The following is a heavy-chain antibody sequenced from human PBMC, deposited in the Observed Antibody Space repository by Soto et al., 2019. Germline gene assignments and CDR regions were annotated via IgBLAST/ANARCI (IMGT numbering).Heavy chain of an antibody. CDR1: GFTFSSYA. CDR2: ISGSGGST. CDR3: EKDSSGWDYYYYYGMDV. D-gene: IGHD6-19*01. V-gene: IGHV3-23*01. J-gene: IGHJ6*02. Sequence: PGGSLRLSCAASGFTFSSYAMSWVRQAPGKGLEWVSAISGSGGSTYYADSAKGRFTISRDNSKDTLYLQMNSLRAEDTAVYYCEKDSSGWDYYYYYGMDVWGQGTTVTVSS.